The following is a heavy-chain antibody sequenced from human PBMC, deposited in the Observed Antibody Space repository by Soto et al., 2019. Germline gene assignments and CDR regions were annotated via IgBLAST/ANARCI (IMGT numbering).Heavy chain of an antibody. CDR3: ARDSYCSGGSCYYDAFDI. Sequence: SSVKISGKTSGGTFSSYAISCVRHAAEQVLEWMGGIIPIFGTANYAQKFQGRVTITADESTSTAYMELSSLRSEDTAVYYCARDSYCSGGSCYYDAFDIWGQGTMVTVSS. D-gene: IGHD2-15*01. CDR2: IIPIFGTA. CDR1: GGTFSSYA. V-gene: IGHV1-69*13. J-gene: IGHJ3*02.